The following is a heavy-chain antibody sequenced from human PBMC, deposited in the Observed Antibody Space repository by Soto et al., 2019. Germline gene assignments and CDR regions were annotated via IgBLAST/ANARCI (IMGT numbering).Heavy chain of an antibody. CDR3: ASARVAIGVVIIPTYYFDY. J-gene: IGHJ4*02. CDR1: GGTLSSYA. Sequence: ASVKVSCKASGGTLSSYAISWVRQAPGQGLEWMGGIIPIFGTANYAQKFQGRVTITADESTSTAYMELSSLRSEDTAVYYCASARVAIGVVIIPTYYFDYWGQGTLVTVSS. CDR2: IIPIFGTA. D-gene: IGHD3-3*01. V-gene: IGHV1-69*13.